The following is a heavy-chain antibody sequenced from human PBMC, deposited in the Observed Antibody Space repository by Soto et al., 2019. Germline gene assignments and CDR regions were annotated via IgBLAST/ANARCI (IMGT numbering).Heavy chain of an antibody. CDR3: ARATNSSSWHRGAFDI. Sequence: GASVKVSCKASGYTFTSYAMHWVRQAPGQRLEWMGWINAGNGNTKYSQKFQGRVTITRDTSASTAYMELSSLRSEDTAVYYCARATNSSSWHRGAFDIWGQGTMVTVSS. D-gene: IGHD6-13*01. J-gene: IGHJ3*02. V-gene: IGHV1-3*01. CDR2: INAGNGNT. CDR1: GYTFTSYA.